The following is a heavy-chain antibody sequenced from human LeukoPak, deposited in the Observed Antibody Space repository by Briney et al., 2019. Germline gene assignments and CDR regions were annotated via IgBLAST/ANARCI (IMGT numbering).Heavy chain of an antibody. CDR1: GSTFSGSW. CDR2: IKQDGSEE. Sequence: GGSLRLSCAATGSTFSGSWMSWVRQAPGIGLGWVANIKQDGSEENYVESVKGRFTISGDNAKNSLYLQMNSLRAEDTAVYYCAREVGFCSGGDCYFWFDPWGQGTLVTVSS. V-gene: IGHV3-7*05. D-gene: IGHD2-15*01. CDR3: AREVGFCSGGDCYFWFDP. J-gene: IGHJ5*02.